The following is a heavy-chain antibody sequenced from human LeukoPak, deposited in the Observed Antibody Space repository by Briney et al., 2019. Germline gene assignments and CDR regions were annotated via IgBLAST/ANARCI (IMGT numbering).Heavy chain of an antibody. D-gene: IGHD6-19*01. CDR2: MNPNSGNT. CDR3: ARGPGYSSGWYWFDP. J-gene: IGHJ5*02. CDR1: GSTFTSYD. Sequence: ASVKVSFKASGSTFTSYDINWVRPATGQGLEWMGWMNPNSGNTGYAQKFQGRVTMTRNTSISTAYMELSSLRSEDTAVYYCARGPGYSSGWYWFDPWGQGTLVTVSS. V-gene: IGHV1-8*01.